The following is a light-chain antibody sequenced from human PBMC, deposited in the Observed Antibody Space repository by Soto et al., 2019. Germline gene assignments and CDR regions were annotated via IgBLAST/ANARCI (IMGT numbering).Light chain of an antibody. V-gene: IGKV1-12*01. J-gene: IGKJ1*01. CDR2: AAS. Sequence: DIQMTQSPSSVSASVGDRVTISCRASQDISTWLAWYQQKPGKAPKLLIYAASSLQSGVPSRFSGSGFGTDFTLTISSLQPEDFATYYCQQSYSTPPTFGQGTKVDIK. CDR1: QDISTW. CDR3: QQSYSTPPT.